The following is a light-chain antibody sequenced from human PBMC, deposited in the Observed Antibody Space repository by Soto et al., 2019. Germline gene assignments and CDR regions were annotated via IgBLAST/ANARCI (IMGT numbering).Light chain of an antibody. Sequence: EIVMTQSPATLSVSPGERATLSCRASQSVSSNLAWYQQKPGQPPRLLIYGASTRATGVPGRFSGSGSGTEFTLTIRSLQSEDFAVYYCQQYNDWWTFGQGTKV. CDR1: QSVSSN. V-gene: IGKV3-15*01. CDR3: QQYNDWWT. CDR2: GAS. J-gene: IGKJ1*01.